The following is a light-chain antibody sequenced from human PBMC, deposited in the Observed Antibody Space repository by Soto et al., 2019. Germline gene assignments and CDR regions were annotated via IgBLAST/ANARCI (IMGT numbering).Light chain of an antibody. Sequence: QSALTQPASVSGSPGQSSSISCTGSRSDVGSYNFVSWYQLFPGKAPKLIIYESDKRPSGVSSRFSGSTSGFTASLSISGLQAEDEADYFCSSYAGDSALIFVGGTKLTVL. CDR1: RSDVGSYNF. CDR3: SSYAGDSALI. CDR2: ESD. J-gene: IGLJ2*01. V-gene: IGLV2-23*01.